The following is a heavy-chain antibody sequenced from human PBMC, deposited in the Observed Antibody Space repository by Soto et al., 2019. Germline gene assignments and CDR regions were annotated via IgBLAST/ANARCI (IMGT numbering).Heavy chain of an antibody. V-gene: IGHV1-69*13. J-gene: IGHJ5*02. CDR1: GGTFSSYA. D-gene: IGHD1-7*01. CDR2: IIPICGTA. CDR3: ARAGELENWFDP. Sequence: GASVKVSCKASGGTFSSYAISWGRQAPGQGLEWMGGIIPICGTANYAQKFQGRVTITADESTSTAYMEPRSLRSEDTAVYYCARAGELENWFDPWGPGTLVTVSS.